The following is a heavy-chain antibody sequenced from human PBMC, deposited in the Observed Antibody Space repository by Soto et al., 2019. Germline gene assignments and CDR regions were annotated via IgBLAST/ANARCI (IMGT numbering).Heavy chain of an antibody. CDR2: AKSKAVSYAT. V-gene: IGHV3-72*01. CDR3: ASPEIAGTLRGRYFDF. J-gene: IGHJ2*01. CDR1: GFTFSDHY. D-gene: IGHD2-15*01. Sequence: EVQLVESGGGLVQPGGSLRLSCAASGFTFSDHYMDWVRQAPGKWLEWVARAKSKAVSYATQYAASVKGRFTVSRDDSVHSFYLQLNSLKSEDTAVYYCASPEIAGTLRGRYFDFWGRGTMVTVSS.